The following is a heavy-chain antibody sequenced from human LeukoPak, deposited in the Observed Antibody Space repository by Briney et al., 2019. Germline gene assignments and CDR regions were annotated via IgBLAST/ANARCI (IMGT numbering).Heavy chain of an antibody. J-gene: IGHJ5*02. D-gene: IGHD6-25*01. CDR1: DGSFTTIY. CDR3: ARYTIAAAPRFDN. Sequence: SETLSLTCAVHDGSFTTIYCSWIRQPPGRGLEWIGEITHSGSTNYNPSLKSRVTISLDTSKNQFSLKRNSVTAADAAVYYCARYTIAAAPRFDNWGQGTLVAVSS. V-gene: IGHV4-34*01. CDR2: ITHSGST.